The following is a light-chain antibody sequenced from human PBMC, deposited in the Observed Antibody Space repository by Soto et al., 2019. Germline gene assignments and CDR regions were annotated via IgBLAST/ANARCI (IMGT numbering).Light chain of an antibody. Sequence: DIQMTQSPSSLSASVGDRVTITCRASQSISSYLNWYQQKPGKAPKLLIYAASSLQSGVPSRFSGSGSGTDFTLTISSLQPEDFATYYCQQSYSTLKTFGQGNQGGYQ. V-gene: IGKV1-39*01. CDR1: QSISSY. J-gene: IGKJ1*01. CDR3: QQSYSTLKT. CDR2: AAS.